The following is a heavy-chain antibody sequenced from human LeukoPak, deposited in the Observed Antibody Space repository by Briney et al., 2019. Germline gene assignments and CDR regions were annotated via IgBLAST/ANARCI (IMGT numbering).Heavy chain of an antibody. CDR3: AKGRRTNGSGSYYRALSPFDY. CDR2: VSGSGGST. D-gene: IGHD3-10*01. CDR1: GFTFSSYA. J-gene: IGHJ4*02. V-gene: IGHV3-23*01. Sequence: GGSLRLSCAASGFTFSSYAMTWVRQAPGKGLEWVSTVSGSGGSTYYADSVKGRFTISRDNSKNTLYLQMNSLGAEDTAVYYCAKGRRTNGSGSYYRALSPFDYWGQGTLVTVSS.